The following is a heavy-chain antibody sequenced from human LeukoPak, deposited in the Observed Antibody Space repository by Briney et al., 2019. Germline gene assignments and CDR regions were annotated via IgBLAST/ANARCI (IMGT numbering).Heavy chain of an antibody. V-gene: IGHV3-7*01. Sequence: GGSLSLSCVASGLTFSSYWMTWVRQAPGKALGWVANIKEDGSAKSYVDSVKGRFTISRDNAKNSLYLQMDSLRVEDTAVYYCARDYDYFSGHNLDAYDIWGRGTTVTVS. CDR1: GLTFSSYW. J-gene: IGHJ3*02. D-gene: IGHD2-15*01. CDR2: IKEDGSAK. CDR3: ARDYDYFSGHNLDAYDI.